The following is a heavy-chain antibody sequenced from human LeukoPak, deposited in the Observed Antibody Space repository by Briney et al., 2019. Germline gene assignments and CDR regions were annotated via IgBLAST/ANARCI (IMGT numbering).Heavy chain of an antibody. V-gene: IGHV1-3*01. Sequence: GASVKVSCEASGYTFTSYAMHWVRQAPGQRLEWMGWINAGNGNTKYSQKFQGRVTMTTDTSTSTAYMELRRLRSDDTAVYYCARDAPLMNYYDSSGYSDYYFDYWGQGTLVTVSS. J-gene: IGHJ4*02. CDR2: INAGNGNT. D-gene: IGHD3-22*01. CDR3: ARDAPLMNYYDSSGYSDYYFDY. CDR1: GYTFTSYA.